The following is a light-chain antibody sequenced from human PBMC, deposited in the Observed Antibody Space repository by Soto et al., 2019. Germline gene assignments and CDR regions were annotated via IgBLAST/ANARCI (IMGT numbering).Light chain of an antibody. CDR1: QGISRS. CDR3: QQADTLPIT. CDR2: AAS. Sequence: IQRTHSPSSLSASVADRVTISCQASQGISRSLAWYQQKPGKAPKLLIYAASSLQSGVPSRFSGSGFGTDFTLTISSLQPEDSAIYYCQQADTLPITFGQGTRLEI. J-gene: IGKJ5*01. V-gene: IGKV1D-12*01.